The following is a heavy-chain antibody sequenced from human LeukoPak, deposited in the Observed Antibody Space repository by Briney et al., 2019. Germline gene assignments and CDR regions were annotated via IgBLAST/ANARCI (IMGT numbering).Heavy chain of an antibody. CDR2: ISSSSRSI. CDR1: GFTFSSYS. CDR3: VLGSPFDY. Sequence: PVGSLRLSCAASGFTFSSYSMNWVRQAPGKGLEWVSYISSSSRSIYYADSVKGRFTISRDNANNSLSLQMNSLRDEDTAVYYCVLGSPFDYWGQGALFTVSS. J-gene: IGHJ4*02. V-gene: IGHV3-48*02. D-gene: IGHD3-10*01.